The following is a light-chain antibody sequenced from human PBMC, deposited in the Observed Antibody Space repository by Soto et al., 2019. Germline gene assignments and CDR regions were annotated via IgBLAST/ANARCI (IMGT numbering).Light chain of an antibody. J-gene: IGKJ1*01. CDR3: QQFDSSVT. Sequence: EIVLTQSPGSLSLSPGERATLSCRASQSVSSTFFAWYQQRPGQAPRLLMYGASSRATGIPERFSGSGSGTDFTLTISRLEPEAFAVYYWQQFDSSVTFGQGTKVEIK. V-gene: IGKV3-20*01. CDR2: GAS. CDR1: QSVSSTF.